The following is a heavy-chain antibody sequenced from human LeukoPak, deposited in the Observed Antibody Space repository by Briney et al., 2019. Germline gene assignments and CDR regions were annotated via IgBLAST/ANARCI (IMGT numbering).Heavy chain of an antibody. Sequence: GGSLRLSCAASGFTFSSYWMSWVRQAPGKGLEWVSAISGSGGSTYYADSVKGRFTISRDNSKNTLYLQMNSLRAEDTAVYYCAKPGEGYYDSSGYHDAFDIWGQGTMVTVSS. D-gene: IGHD3-22*01. CDR3: AKPGEGYYDSSGYHDAFDI. J-gene: IGHJ3*02. V-gene: IGHV3-23*01. CDR2: ISGSGGST. CDR1: GFTFSSYW.